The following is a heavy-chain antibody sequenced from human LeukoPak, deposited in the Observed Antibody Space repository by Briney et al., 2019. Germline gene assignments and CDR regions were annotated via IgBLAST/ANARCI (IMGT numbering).Heavy chain of an antibody. CDR3: ARADLSLYDSSGYNLDY. Sequence: GASVKVSCKASGYTFTSYGISWVRQAPGQGLEWMGWISAYNGNTNYAQKLQGRVTMTTDTSTSTAYMELRSLRSDDTAVYYCARADLSLYDSSGYNLDYWGQGTLVTVSS. V-gene: IGHV1-18*01. D-gene: IGHD3-22*01. J-gene: IGHJ4*02. CDR1: GYTFTSYG. CDR2: ISAYNGNT.